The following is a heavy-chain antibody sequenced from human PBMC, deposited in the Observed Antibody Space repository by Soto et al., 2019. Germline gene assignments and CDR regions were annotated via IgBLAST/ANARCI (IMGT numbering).Heavy chain of an antibody. J-gene: IGHJ5*02. CDR1: GFTFSSYA. D-gene: IGHD2-15*01. V-gene: IGHV3-23*01. CDR3: AKDLVRYCSGGRCPTNENWVDH. Sequence: EVQMMESGGGLVQPGGSLRLACAASGFTFSSYAMSWVRQAPGKGLEWVSSISGSGATKHYTDSVKGRVTVSRDNSKNTVYLQMNSLRAEDTALYNCAKDLVRYCSGGRCPTNENWVDHWGQGTLVTVSS. CDR2: ISGSGATK.